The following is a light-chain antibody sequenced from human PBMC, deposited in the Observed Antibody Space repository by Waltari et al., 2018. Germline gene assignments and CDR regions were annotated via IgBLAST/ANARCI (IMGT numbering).Light chain of an antibody. J-gene: IGLJ2*01. CDR2: DVT. Sequence: QQRPGKAPHVIIYDVTKRPSGGAMRFSGSKSGNTASMTISGLQAEDEADYYCSSYSGSSTFAVFGGGTKLTVL. V-gene: IGLV2-14*04. CDR3: SSYSGSSTFAV.